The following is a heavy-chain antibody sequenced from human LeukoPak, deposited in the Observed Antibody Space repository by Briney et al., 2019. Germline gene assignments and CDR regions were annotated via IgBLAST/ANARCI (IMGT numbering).Heavy chain of an antibody. Sequence: PSETLSLTCAVSGGSISSGGYSWSWIRQPPGKGLEWIGYIYHSGSTYCNPSLKSRVTISVDRSKNQFSLKLSSVTAADTAVYYCARGLSGYCSGGSCPWYFDLWGRGTLVTVSS. CDR1: GGSISSGGYS. J-gene: IGHJ2*01. V-gene: IGHV4-30-2*01. CDR2: IYHSGST. CDR3: ARGLSGYCSGGSCPWYFDL. D-gene: IGHD2-15*01.